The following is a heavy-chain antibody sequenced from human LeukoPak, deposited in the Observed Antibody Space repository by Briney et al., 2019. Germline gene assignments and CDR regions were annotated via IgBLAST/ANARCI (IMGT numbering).Heavy chain of an antibody. J-gene: IGHJ3*02. Sequence: GASVKVSCKASGGTFSSYAISWVRQAPGQGLEWMGWINTNTGNPTYAQGFTGRFVFSLDTSVSTAYLQISSLKAEDTAVYYCARVRLPLGYSYGDAFDIWGQGTMVTVSS. CDR1: GGTFSSYA. V-gene: IGHV7-4-1*02. CDR3: ARVRLPLGYSYGDAFDI. CDR2: INTNTGNP. D-gene: IGHD5-18*01.